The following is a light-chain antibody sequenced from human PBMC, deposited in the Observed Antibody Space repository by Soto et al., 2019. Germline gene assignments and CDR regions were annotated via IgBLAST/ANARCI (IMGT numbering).Light chain of an antibody. CDR1: QSVRNNY. J-gene: IGKJ2*01. V-gene: IGKV3-20*01. CDR2: GAS. CDR3: QQYGSLPQNT. Sequence: EGVLTQSPGTLSLSPGERATLSCRASQSVRNNYLAWYQQKPGQSPRLLIYGASNRATGIPDRFSGSGSGTDFTLTISRLEPEDVAVYYCQQYGSLPQNTCGQGTKLEI.